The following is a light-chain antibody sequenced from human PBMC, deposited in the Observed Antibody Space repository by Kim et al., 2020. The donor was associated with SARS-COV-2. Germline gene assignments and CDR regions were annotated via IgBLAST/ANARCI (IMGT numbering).Light chain of an antibody. J-gene: IGLJ3*02. CDR3: NSRDSSGNHLV. CDR2: GKN. V-gene: IGLV3-19*01. Sequence: LGRQVRIPCQGHSLRSYYSSWYQQKPGQAPVLVIYGKNNRPSGIPDRFSGSSSGNTASLTITGAQAEDEADYYCNSRDSSGNHLVFGGGTQLTVL. CDR1: SLRSYY.